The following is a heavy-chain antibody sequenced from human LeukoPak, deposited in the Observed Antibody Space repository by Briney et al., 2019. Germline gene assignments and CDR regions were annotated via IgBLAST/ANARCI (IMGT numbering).Heavy chain of an antibody. CDR1: GFTFSSYW. Sequence: PGGSLRLSCAASGFTFSSYWMSWVRQAPGKGLEWVANIKQDGSEKYYVDSVKGRFTISRDNSKNTLYLQMNSLRAEDTAVYYCAKSGSLYASFDYWGQGTLVTVSS. CDR3: AKSGSLYASFDY. CDR2: IKQDGSEK. J-gene: IGHJ4*02. D-gene: IGHD3-16*02. V-gene: IGHV3-7*03.